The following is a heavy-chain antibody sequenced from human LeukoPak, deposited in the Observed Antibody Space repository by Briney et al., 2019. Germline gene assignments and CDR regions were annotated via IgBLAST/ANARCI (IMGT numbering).Heavy chain of an antibody. Sequence: ASVKVSCKASGYIFTSYYIHWVRQAPGQGLEWMGWINPNSGGTNYAQKFQGRVTMTRDTSISTAYMELSRLRSDDTAVYYCARDGLRYDSSGYQRFDPWGQGTLVTVSS. D-gene: IGHD3-22*01. CDR3: ARDGLRYDSSGYQRFDP. CDR2: INPNSGGT. V-gene: IGHV1-2*02. J-gene: IGHJ5*02. CDR1: GYIFTSYY.